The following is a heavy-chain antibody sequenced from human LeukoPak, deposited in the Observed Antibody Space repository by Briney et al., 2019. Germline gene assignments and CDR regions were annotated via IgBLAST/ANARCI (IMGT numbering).Heavy chain of an antibody. CDR2: ISGGGGSI. D-gene: IGHD3-9*01. V-gene: IGHV3-23*01. CDR3: AKCARIDWLPIDY. Sequence: GGSLRLSCAASGFSFSNCAMTWVRQAPGKGLEWVSGISGGGGSIYYADFVKGRFTISRDNSKNTVYLQMNSLRAEDTAVYYCAKCARIDWLPIDYWGQGTLVTVSS. CDR1: GFSFSNCA. J-gene: IGHJ4*02.